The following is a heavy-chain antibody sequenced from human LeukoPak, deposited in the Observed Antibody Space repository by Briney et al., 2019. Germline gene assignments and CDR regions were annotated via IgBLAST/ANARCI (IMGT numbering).Heavy chain of an antibody. CDR1: GFTVSSNY. J-gene: IGHJ4*02. CDR3: ASRLQLWDLFDY. CDR2: IYSGGST. Sequence: PGGFLRLSCAASGFTVSSNYMSWVRQAPGKGLEWVSVIYSGGSTYYADSVKGRFTISRDNSKNTLYLQMNSLRAEDTAVYYCASRLQLWDLFDYWGQGTLVTVSS. V-gene: IGHV3-66*01. D-gene: IGHD5-18*01.